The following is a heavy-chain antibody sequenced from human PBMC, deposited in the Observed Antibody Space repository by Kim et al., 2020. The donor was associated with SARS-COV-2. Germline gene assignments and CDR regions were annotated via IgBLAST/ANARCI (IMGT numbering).Heavy chain of an antibody. CDR1: GGSISSGSYY. CDR3: AGWELYYYGSGSDNYFDY. D-gene: IGHD3-10*01. Sequence: SETLSLTCTVSGGSISSGSYYWSWIRQPAGKGLEWIGRIYTSGSTNYNPSLKSRVTISVDTSKNQFSLKLSSVTAADTAVYYCAGWELYYYGSGSDNYFDYWGQGTLVTVSS. J-gene: IGHJ4*02. V-gene: IGHV4-61*02. CDR2: IYTSGST.